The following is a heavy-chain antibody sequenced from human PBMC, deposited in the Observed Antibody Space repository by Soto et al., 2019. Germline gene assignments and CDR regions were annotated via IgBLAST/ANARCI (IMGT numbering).Heavy chain of an antibody. CDR2: INHSGST. D-gene: IGHD5-12*01. CDR1: GGSFSGYY. CDR3: AEMATIYRTVFEY. V-gene: IGHV4-34*01. Sequence: QVQLQQWGAGLLKPSETLSLTCAGYGGSFSGYYWSWIRQPPGKGLEWIGEINHSGSTNYNPSLKSRVTISVDTSKNQFLLKLSSVTAAETAVYYCAEMATIYRTVFEYWGQGTLVIVST. J-gene: IGHJ4*02.